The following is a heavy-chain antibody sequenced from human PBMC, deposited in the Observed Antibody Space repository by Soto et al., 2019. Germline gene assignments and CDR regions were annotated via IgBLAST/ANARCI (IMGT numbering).Heavy chain of an antibody. D-gene: IGHD6-13*01. J-gene: IGHJ4*02. Sequence: EVQLLESGGGLVQPGGSLRLSCAASGFTFSSYAMSWVRQAPGKGLEWVSAISGTGGTTYYADSVKGRFTIYRDNSSNKLNLQMNSLSAEDQVIYNCAKFFGATGRISGWSCSFQCWGQGTLVTVSS. CDR1: GFTFSSYA. CDR2: ISGTGGTT. CDR3: AKFFGATGRISGWSCSFQC. V-gene: IGHV3-23*01.